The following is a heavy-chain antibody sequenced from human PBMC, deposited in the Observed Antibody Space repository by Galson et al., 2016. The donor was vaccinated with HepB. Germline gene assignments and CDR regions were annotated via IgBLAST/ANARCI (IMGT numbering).Heavy chain of an antibody. D-gene: IGHD3-9*01. CDR2: ISYGGNTK. J-gene: IGHJ6*03. Sequence: SLRLSCAASGFTFSSHGIHWVRQAPGKGLEWVAVISYGGNTKYFADSVRGRFTISRDNSKNTLYLQMNSLRTEDTAVYYCAKEGPYYDVLTGPMDVWGKGTTVTGSS. V-gene: IGHV3-30*18. CDR1: GFTFSSHG. CDR3: AKEGPYYDVLTGPMDV.